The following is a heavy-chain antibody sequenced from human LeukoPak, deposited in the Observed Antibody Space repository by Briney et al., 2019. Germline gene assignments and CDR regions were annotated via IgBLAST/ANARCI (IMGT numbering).Heavy chain of an antibody. D-gene: IGHD2/OR15-2a*01. CDR2: IYWDDDK. V-gene: IGHV2-5*02. CDR1: EFSLSTSGMG. CDR3: AHRRREEETTSRWFDP. Sequence: SGPTLVNPTQTLTLTCTFSEFSLSTSGMGVGWIRQPPGKALEWIALIYWDDDKRYSPSLKSRLTITKDTSKNQVVLTMTNMDPVDTATYYCAHRRREEETTSRWFDPWGQGSLVTVSS. J-gene: IGHJ5*02.